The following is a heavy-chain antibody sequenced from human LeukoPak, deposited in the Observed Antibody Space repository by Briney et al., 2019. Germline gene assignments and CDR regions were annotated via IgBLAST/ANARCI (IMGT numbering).Heavy chain of an antibody. CDR1: GYTFTGYY. D-gene: IGHD1-1*01. J-gene: IGHJ5*02. CDR3: ARGSHRATGTTVDWFDP. Sequence: GASVKVSCKASGYTFTGYYMHWVRQAPGQGLEWMGWINPNSGGTNYAQKFQGRFTMTRDTSISTAYMELSRLRSDDTAVYYCARGSHRATGTTVDWFDPWGQGTLVTVSP. CDR2: INPNSGGT. V-gene: IGHV1-2*02.